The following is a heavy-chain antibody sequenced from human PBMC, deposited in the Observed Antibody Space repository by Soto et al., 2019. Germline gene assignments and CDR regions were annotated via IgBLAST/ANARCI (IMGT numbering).Heavy chain of an antibody. CDR1: GYTFTSYD. D-gene: IGHD6-13*01. J-gene: IGHJ4*02. CDR3: ARDRQQSSDNFDY. CDR2: MNPNSGNT. Sequence: GASVKVSCKASGYTFTSYDINWVRQATGQGLEWMGWMNPNSGNTGYAQKFQGRVTMTRNTSISTAYMELSSLRSEHTAVYYCARDRQQSSDNFDYWGQGTLVTVAS. V-gene: IGHV1-8*01.